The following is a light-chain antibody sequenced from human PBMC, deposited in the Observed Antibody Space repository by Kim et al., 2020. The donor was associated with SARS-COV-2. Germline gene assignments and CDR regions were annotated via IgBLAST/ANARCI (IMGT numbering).Light chain of an antibody. J-gene: IGKJ4*01. CDR2: GAL. Sequence: EIVLTQSPGTLSLSPGERATLSCRASQSFSRSYLAWYQQKPGQAPRLLIYGALSRATGIPDRFSGSGSGTDFTLTISRLEPEDFAVYYCQQYGTSPLTFGGGTKVDIK. CDR1: QSFSRSY. V-gene: IGKV3-20*01. CDR3: QQYGTSPLT.